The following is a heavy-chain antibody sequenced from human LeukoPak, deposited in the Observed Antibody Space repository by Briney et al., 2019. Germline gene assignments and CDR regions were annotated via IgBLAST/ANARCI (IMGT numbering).Heavy chain of an antibody. J-gene: IGHJ4*02. V-gene: IGHV3-23*01. CDR1: GFTFSKYA. CDR3: ARDRDGTGNYPLDY. Sequence: KSGGSLRLSCAAPGFTFSKYAMSWVRQAPGKGLEWVSGISGSGGGPYYADSVKGRFTISRDNSKNTLYLQMNSLRADDTAVYCCARDRDGTGNYPLDYWGQGTLVIVSS. D-gene: IGHD3-10*01. CDR2: ISGSGGGP.